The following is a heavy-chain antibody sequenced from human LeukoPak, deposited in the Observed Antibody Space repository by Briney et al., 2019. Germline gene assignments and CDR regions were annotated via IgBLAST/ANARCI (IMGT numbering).Heavy chain of an antibody. CDR2: ISAYNGNT. Sequence: SVKVSCKTSGYSFSTYGISWVRQAPGQGLEWMGWISAYNGNTNYAQKFQGRVTMTTDTSTSTAHLEMRSLRPDDTAVYYCARETIEAFDVWGQGTMVTVSS. CDR1: GYSFSTYG. D-gene: IGHD4/OR15-4a*01. V-gene: IGHV1-18*01. J-gene: IGHJ3*01. CDR3: ARETIEAFDV.